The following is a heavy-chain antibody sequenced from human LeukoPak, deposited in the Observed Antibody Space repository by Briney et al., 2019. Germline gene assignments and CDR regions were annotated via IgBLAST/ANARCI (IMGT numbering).Heavy chain of an antibody. CDR3: ATIYCSGGSRYSEDAFHI. CDR1: GYSFTTYW. V-gene: IGHV5-51*01. CDR2: IYPGDSDT. J-gene: IGHJ3*02. D-gene: IGHD2-15*01. Sequence: GESLKISCKGSGYSFTTYWIGWVRQMPGKGLEWMGIIYPGDSDTRYSPSFQGQVTISADKSISTAYLQWTSLKASDTAIYYCATIYCSGGSRYSEDAFHIWGQGTMVTVSS.